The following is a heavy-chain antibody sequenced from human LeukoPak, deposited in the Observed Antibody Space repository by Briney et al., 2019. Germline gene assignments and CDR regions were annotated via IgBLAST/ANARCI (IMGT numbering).Heavy chain of an antibody. J-gene: IGHJ6*03. CDR3: VRQTGTIGYYMDV. CDR1: AFTFTGNS. CDR2: IHRDGGMT. Sequence: GGSLRLSCAASAFTFTGNSMHWVRQGPGKGLVWVARIHRDGGMTRYADSVEGRFTISRDNAKNTLYLQMNSLRAEDTAIYYCVRQTGTIGYYMDVWGKGTTVTVSS. V-gene: IGHV3-74*01. D-gene: IGHD2-15*01.